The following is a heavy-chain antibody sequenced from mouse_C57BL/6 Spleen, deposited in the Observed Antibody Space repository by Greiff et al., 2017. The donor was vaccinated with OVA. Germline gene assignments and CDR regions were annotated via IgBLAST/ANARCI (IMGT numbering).Heavy chain of an antibody. J-gene: IGHJ4*01. CDR3: ARNSLYYAMDY. CDR2: INYDGSST. CDR1: GFTFSDYY. Sequence: EVQVVESEGGLVQPGSSMKLSCTASGFTFSDYYMAWVRQVPEKGLEWVANINYDGSSTYYLDSLKSRFIISRDNAKNILYLQMSSLKSEDTATYYCARNSLYYAMDYWGQGTSVTVSS. V-gene: IGHV5-16*01.